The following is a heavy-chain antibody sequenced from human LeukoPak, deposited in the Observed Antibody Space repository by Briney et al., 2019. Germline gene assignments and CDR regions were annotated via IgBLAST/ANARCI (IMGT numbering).Heavy chain of an antibody. CDR1: GFTFSSYE. J-gene: IGHJ4*02. Sequence: GGSLRPSCAASGFTFSSYEMNWVRQAPGKGLEWVSYISSSGSTIYYADSVKGRFTISRDNAKNSLYLRMNSLRAEDTAVYYCAREGNGDGYNLGYWGQGTLVTVSS. D-gene: IGHD5-24*01. CDR3: AREGNGDGYNLGY. CDR2: ISSSGSTI. V-gene: IGHV3-48*03.